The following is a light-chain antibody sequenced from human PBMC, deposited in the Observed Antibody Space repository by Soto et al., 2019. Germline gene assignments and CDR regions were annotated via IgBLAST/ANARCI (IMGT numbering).Light chain of an antibody. V-gene: IGLV2-14*01. J-gene: IGLJ1*01. CDR3: SSYTSISTYV. CDR1: SSYVGGYNF. Sequence: QSVLTQPASVSGSPGQSITISCTGTSSYVGGYNFVSWYQQHPDKAPKLMIYDVTNRPSGVSNRFSGSKSGNTASLTISGLQAEDEADYYCSSYTSISTYVFGTGTNVTVL. CDR2: DVT.